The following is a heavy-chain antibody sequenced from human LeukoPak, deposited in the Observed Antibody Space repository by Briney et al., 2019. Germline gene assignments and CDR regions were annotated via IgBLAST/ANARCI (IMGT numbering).Heavy chain of an antibody. CDR3: AREASGYYRDF. D-gene: IGHD3-3*01. V-gene: IGHV3-33*01. J-gene: IGHJ4*02. Sequence: GGSLRLSCAASGFTFSSHGMHWVRQAPGKGLDWVAVIWYDGSKTLYADSVKGRFTISRDDSKNTLYLQMNSLRAEDTAVYYCAREASGYYRDFWGQGTLFTVSS. CDR2: IWYDGSKT. CDR1: GFTFSSHG.